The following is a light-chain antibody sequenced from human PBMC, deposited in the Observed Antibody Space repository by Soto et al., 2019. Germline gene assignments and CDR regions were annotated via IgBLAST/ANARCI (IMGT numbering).Light chain of an antibody. CDR1: KNDIGVYDF. J-gene: IGLJ1*01. V-gene: IGLV2-8*01. Sequence: QSVLTQPPSASGSPGQSVTIPCTGTKNDIGVYDFVSWYQHHPGKAPRLIIYEVVQRPSGVPDRFSGSKSGNTASLTVSGLQAADEADYFCKSYAGSNTYVFGSGTKLTVL. CDR3: KSYAGSNTYV. CDR2: EVV.